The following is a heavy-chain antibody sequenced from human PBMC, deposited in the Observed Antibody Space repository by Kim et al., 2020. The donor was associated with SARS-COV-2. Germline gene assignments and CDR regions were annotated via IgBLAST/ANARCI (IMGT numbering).Heavy chain of an antibody. CDR1: GFTLSVYS. CDR3: ARGHRSFDY. Sequence: GGSLRLSCAASGFTLSVYSMNWVRQAPGKGLEWVSSISTDSANYTYYADSVKGRFTISRDSAKISLYLQMNGLRAEDTAMYYCARGHRSFDYWGQGTLVT. V-gene: IGHV3-21*01. CDR2: ISTDSANYT. J-gene: IGHJ4*02.